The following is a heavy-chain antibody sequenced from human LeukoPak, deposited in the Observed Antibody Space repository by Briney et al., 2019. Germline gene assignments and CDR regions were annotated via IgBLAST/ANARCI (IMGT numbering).Heavy chain of an antibody. J-gene: IGHJ4*02. D-gene: IGHD3-22*01. Sequence: GGSLRLSCAACGFTFDDYGMSWVRQAPGKGLEWVSGINWNGGSTGYADSVKGRFTISRDNAKNSLYLQMNSLRAEDTALYYCARGGYYYDSSGYYGHFDYWGQGTLVTVSS. V-gene: IGHV3-20*04. CDR2: INWNGGST. CDR3: ARGGYYYDSSGYYGHFDY. CDR1: GFTFDDYG.